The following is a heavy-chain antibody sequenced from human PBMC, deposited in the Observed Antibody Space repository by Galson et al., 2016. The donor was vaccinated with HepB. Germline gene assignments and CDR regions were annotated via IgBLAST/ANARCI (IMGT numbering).Heavy chain of an antibody. CDR2: VDDSGTT. CDR3: AGCDQSVMGFYYGVDV. Sequence: ETLSLTCTVSGASISSYYWSWIRQPPGKGLEWIGYVDDSGTTKYNPSLKSRITILLDTSKNEFSLKLSSVTAADTAWYYCAGCDQSVMGFYYGVDVWGQGTTVTVSS. D-gene: IGHD3-16*01. V-gene: IGHV4-59*03. CDR1: GASISSYY. J-gene: IGHJ6*02.